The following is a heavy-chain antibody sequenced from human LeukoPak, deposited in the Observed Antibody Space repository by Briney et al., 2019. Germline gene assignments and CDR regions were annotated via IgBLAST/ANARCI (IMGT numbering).Heavy chain of an antibody. D-gene: IGHD1-14*01. CDR3: AKDRKFDY. J-gene: IGHJ4*02. CDR1: GFTFSKYA. Sequence: GGSLRLSCAASGFTFSKYAMSWVRQAPGKGLEWVSTVNDRGTGTYYADSVKGRFTISRDNSKNTLYLQMNSLRAEDTAVYYCAKDRKFDYWGQGTLVTVSS. V-gene: IGHV3-23*01. CDR2: VNDRGTGT.